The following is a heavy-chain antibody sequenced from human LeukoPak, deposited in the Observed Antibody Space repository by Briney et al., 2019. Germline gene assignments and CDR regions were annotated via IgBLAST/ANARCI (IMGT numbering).Heavy chain of an antibody. J-gene: IGHJ6*02. D-gene: IGHD6-19*01. CDR3: ARAVAVAGPDGYYYYGMDV. V-gene: IGHV4-59*01. Sequence: SETLSLTCTVSGGSISSYYWSWIRQPPGKGLEWIGYIYYSGSTNYNPSLKSRVTISVDTSKNQFSLKLGSVTAADTAVYYCARAVAVAGPDGYYYYGMDVWGQGTTVTVSS. CDR2: IYYSGST. CDR1: GGSISSYY.